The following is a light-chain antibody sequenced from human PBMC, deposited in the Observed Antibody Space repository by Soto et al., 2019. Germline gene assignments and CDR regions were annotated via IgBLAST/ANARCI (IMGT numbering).Light chain of an antibody. CDR2: GAS. V-gene: IGKV3-15*01. CDR3: QQYHNWPPYT. CDR1: QSVSTN. J-gene: IGKJ2*01. Sequence: EIVMTQSPATLSVSPGERATLSCRASQSVSTNLAWYQQKPGQAPRLLMYGASTRATGIPARFSGSVSGTEFTLTISSLQSEDFAVYYCQQYHNWPPYTFGQGTKLEIK.